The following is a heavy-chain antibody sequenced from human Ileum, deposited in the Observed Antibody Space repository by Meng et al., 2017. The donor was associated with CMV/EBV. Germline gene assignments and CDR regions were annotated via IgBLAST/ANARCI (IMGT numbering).Heavy chain of an antibody. V-gene: IGHV6-1*01. CDR3: ASMGGDGSCS. J-gene: IGHJ5*02. CDR1: GDSVSSNSAA. CDR2: TYYRSKWYN. Sequence: IAGDSVSSNSAAWNWLRQSPSRGLEWLGRTYYRSKWYNDYAVSVKSRITINPDTSKNQFSLQLNSVTPEDTAVYYCASMGGDGSCSWGQGTLVTVSS. D-gene: IGHD2-15*01.